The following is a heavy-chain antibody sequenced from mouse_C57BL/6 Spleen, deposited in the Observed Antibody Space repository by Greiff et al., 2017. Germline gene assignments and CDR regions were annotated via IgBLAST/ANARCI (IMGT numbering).Heavy chain of an antibody. CDR1: GYTFTDYE. Sequence: VKLQQSGAELVRPGASVTLSCKASGYTFTDYEMHWVKQTPVHGLEWIGAIDPETGGTAYNQKFKGKAILTADKSSSTAYMELRSLTSEDSAVYYCTRFQERYFDVWGTGTTVTVSS. J-gene: IGHJ1*03. CDR3: TRFQERYFDV. CDR2: IDPETGGT. V-gene: IGHV1-15*01.